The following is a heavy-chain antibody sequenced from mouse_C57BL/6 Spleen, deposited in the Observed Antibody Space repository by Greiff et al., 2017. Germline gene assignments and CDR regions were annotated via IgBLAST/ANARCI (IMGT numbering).Heavy chain of an antibody. V-gene: IGHV1-47*01. CDR1: GFTFTTYP. D-gene: IGHD1-1*02. J-gene: IGHJ2*01. Sequence: QVQLKQSGAELVKPGASVKMSCTASGFTFTTYPIEWMQQNHGKSLEWIANFHSYNDDTKYNEQFKGQATLTVDKASSTVYLELSRLTSDDAAVYYCARCGVDFDYWGQGTTLTVSS. CDR2: FHSYNDDT. CDR3: ARCGVDFDY.